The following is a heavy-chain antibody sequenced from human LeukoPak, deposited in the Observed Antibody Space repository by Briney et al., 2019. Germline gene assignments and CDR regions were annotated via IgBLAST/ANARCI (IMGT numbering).Heavy chain of an antibody. D-gene: IGHD5-12*01. CDR3: ARTLERGYSGYVGY. CDR2: IYHSGST. Sequence: KPSETLSLTCTVSGYSISSGYYWGWIRQPPGKGLEWIGSIYHSGSTYYNPSLKSRVTISVDTSKNQFSLKLSSVTAADTAVYYCARTLERGYSGYVGYWGQGTLVTVSS. CDR1: GYSISSGYY. J-gene: IGHJ4*02. V-gene: IGHV4-38-2*02.